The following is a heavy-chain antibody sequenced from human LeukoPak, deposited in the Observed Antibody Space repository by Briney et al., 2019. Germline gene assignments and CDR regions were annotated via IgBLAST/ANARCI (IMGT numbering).Heavy chain of an antibody. J-gene: IGHJ4*02. Sequence: GESLKISCKGSGYSFTTYWIAWVRQMPGKGLEWMGIIYPGDSDTRYSPSFQGQVTISADKSISTAYLQWSSLKASDTAMYYCARRAYCGGDCCPYYFDYWGQGTLVTVSS. CDR2: IYPGDSDT. CDR1: GYSFTTYW. V-gene: IGHV5-51*01. D-gene: IGHD2-21*02. CDR3: ARRAYCGGDCCPYYFDY.